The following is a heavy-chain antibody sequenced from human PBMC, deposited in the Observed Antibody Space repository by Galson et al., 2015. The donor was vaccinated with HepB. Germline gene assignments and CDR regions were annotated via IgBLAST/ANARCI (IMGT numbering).Heavy chain of an antibody. CDR3: ARRSYYYDSSGYYYGFDY. CDR1: GYSFTSYW. CDR2: IDPSDSYT. D-gene: IGHD3-22*01. J-gene: IGHJ4*02. Sequence: QSGAEVKKPGESLRISCKGSGYSFTSYWISWVRQMPGKGLEWMGRIDPSDSYTNYSPSFQGHVTISADKSISTAYLQWSSLKASDTAMYYRARRSYYYDSSGYYYGFDYWGQGTLVTVSS. V-gene: IGHV5-10-1*01.